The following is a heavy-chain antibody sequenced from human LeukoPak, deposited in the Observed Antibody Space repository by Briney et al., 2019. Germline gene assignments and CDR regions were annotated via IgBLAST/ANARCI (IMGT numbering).Heavy chain of an antibody. V-gene: IGHV3-21*01. CDR3: ARHGDYGVRGFFQH. D-gene: IGHD4-17*01. CDR1: GFTFSSYS. CDR2: ISSSSSYI. Sequence: GGSLRLSCAASGFTFSSYSMNWVRQAPGKGLGWVSSISSSSSYIYYADSVKGRFTISRDNAKNSLYLQMNSLRAEDTAVYYCARHGDYGVRGFFQHWGQGTLVTVSS. J-gene: IGHJ1*01.